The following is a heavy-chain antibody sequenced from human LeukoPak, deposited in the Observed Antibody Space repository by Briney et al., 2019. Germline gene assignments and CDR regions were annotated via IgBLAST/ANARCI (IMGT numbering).Heavy chain of an antibody. CDR1: GFTVSRNY. CDR3: AKVAYSSNWAFDY. V-gene: IGHV3-23*01. CDR2: VSNSGGTT. D-gene: IGHD6-13*01. Sequence: GGSLRLSCTASGFTVSRNYMSWVRQPPGKGLEWVSSVSNSGGTTYYADSVKGRFTISRDNSKNTLYLQMSSLRAEDTAVYYCAKVAYSSNWAFDYWGQGTLVTVSS. J-gene: IGHJ4*02.